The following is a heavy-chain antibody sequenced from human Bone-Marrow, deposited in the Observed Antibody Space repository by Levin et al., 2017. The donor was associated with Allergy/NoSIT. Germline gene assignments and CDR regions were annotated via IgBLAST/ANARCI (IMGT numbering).Heavy chain of an antibody. J-gene: IGHJ4*02. CDR2: IKSNNDGGTT. D-gene: IGHD1-26*01. CDR3: VTVSVESHMGDYFDY. CDR1: GLTFNYAW. V-gene: IGHV3-15*01. Sequence: PGGSLRLSCAASGLTFNYAWMTWVRQAPGKGLEWLGRIKSNNDGGTTDYAASVKGRFTISRDDSKDTLYLQMNGLKTEDTAVYYCVTVSVESHMGDYFDYWGQGTLLTVSS.